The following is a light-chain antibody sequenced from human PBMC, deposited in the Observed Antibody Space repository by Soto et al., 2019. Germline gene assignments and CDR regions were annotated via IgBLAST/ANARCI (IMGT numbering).Light chain of an antibody. V-gene: IGLV2-8*01. CDR2: EVS. CDR1: SSDVGGYNY. J-gene: IGLJ3*02. Sequence: QSALTQPPSASGSPGQSVTISCTGTSSDVGGYNYVSWYRQHPGKAPKVMIYEVSKRPSGVPDRFSGSKSGNTASLTVSGLQAEDEADYYCSSYAGSNSVFGGGTKLTVL. CDR3: SSYAGSNSV.